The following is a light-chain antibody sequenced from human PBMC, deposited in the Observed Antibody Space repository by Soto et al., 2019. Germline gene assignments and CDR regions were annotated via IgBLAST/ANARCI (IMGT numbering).Light chain of an antibody. CDR1: SSNIGAGYD. V-gene: IGLV1-40*01. J-gene: IGLJ1*01. Sequence: QSVLTQPPSVSGAPGQRVTISCTGSSSNIGAGYDVHWYQHLPGTAPKLLIYGDSNRPSGVPDRISGSKSGTSASLAITGLLAEDKADYYCQSYDSSLSGYVFGTGTKLTVL. CDR2: GDS. CDR3: QSYDSSLSGYV.